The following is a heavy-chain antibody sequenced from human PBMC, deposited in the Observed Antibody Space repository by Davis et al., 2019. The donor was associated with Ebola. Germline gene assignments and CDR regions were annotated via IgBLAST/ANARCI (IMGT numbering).Heavy chain of an antibody. CDR2: INPNFGGT. CDR1: GYTFAAHY. CDR3: ARGHTYGRWDGRFDP. Sequence: ASVKVSCKASGYTFAAHYIHWVRQAPGQGFEWVGRINPNFGGTIYAQKFQGRVTMTIDTSINTAYMELDRLKSDDTALYYCARGHTYGRWDGRFDPWGQGTLVTVSS. J-gene: IGHJ5*02. D-gene: IGHD5-18*01. V-gene: IGHV1-2*06.